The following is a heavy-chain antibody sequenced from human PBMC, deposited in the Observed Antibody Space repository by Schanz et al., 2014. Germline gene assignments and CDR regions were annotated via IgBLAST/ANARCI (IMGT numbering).Heavy chain of an antibody. V-gene: IGHV3-33*08. CDR3: ARGTDTAMEHRPFDY. J-gene: IGHJ4*02. Sequence: VKLVESGGDLVKPGGSLRLSCEASGFTFSNYGMNWVRQAPGKGLEWVANIGYDGSEKYYVDSVKGRFTISRDNSKNMLYLQINNLRAEDTAVYYCARGTDTAMEHRPFDYWGQGTLVTVSS. CDR1: GFTFSNYG. CDR2: IGYDGSEK. D-gene: IGHD5-18*01.